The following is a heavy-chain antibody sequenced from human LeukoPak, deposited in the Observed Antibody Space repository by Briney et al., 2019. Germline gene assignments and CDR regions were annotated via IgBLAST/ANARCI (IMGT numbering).Heavy chain of an antibody. V-gene: IGHV3-23*01. CDR1: GFTFNSYA. D-gene: IGHD6-19*01. J-gene: IGHJ6*02. CDR3: ANREAGTYYYYGMDV. CDR2: ISGSGGST. Sequence: GGSLRLSCAASGFTFNSYAMSWVRQAPGKGLEWVSAISGSGGSTYYADSVKGRFTISRDNSKNTLYLQMNSLRAEDTAVYYCANREAGTYYYYGMDVWGQGTTVTVSS.